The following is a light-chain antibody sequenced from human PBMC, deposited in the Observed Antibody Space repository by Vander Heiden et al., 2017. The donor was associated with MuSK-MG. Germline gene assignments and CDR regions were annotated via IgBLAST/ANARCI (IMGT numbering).Light chain of an antibody. CDR1: SSNIGSNT. CDR2: SNN. J-gene: IGLJ1*01. Sequence: QSVLTQPPSASGTPGQRVTISCSGSSSNIGSNTVNWYQQLPGTATKLLIFSNNQRPSGVPDRCSGSKSGTSASLAISGLQSEDEADDYCAAWDDSLNGYYVFGTGTKVTVL. CDR3: AAWDDSLNGYYV. V-gene: IGLV1-44*01.